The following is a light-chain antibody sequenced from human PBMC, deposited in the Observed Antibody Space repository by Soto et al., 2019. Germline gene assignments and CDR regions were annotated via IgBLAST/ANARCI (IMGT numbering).Light chain of an antibody. V-gene: IGKV3-20*01. J-gene: IGKJ2*01. CDR3: QQYGSSPPYT. CDR2: GSA. CDR1: QSVSGNY. Sequence: EIVLTQSPGILSLSPGERATLSCRASQSVSGNYLAWYQQKPGQSPRLLIYGSADRATGIAARFSGSGSGRDFTLTISRVEPEDFAVYYCQQYGSSPPYTFGQGTKVEIK.